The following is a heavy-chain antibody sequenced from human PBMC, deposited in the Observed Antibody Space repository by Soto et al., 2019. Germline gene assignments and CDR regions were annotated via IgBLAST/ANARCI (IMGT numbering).Heavy chain of an antibody. CDR3: AGGIVLYTQDAFDV. Sequence: GGSLRLSCAPSGCTFSDYYMSWIRQAPGEGLEWIAYISSSGATTYYADSVKDRFTISRDNTKNSLYLQMHSLTAEDTAVYYCAGGIVLYTQDAFDVWGQGTMVTVSS. J-gene: IGHJ3*01. CDR2: ISSSGATT. D-gene: IGHD1-20*01. V-gene: IGHV3-11*01. CDR1: GCTFSDYY.